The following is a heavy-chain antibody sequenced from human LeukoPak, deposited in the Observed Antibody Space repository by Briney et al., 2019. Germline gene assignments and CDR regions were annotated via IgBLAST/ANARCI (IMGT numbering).Heavy chain of an antibody. CDR1: GYTFTSYG. Sequence: ASVKVSCKASGYTFTSYGISWVRQAPGQGLEWMGWISAYNGNTNYAQKLQGRVTMTTDTSTSTAYMELRSLRSDDTAVYYCAREGIAGATGGGADIWGQGTMVTVSS. V-gene: IGHV1-18*01. CDR3: AREGIAGATGGGADI. D-gene: IGHD1-26*01. CDR2: ISAYNGNT. J-gene: IGHJ3*02.